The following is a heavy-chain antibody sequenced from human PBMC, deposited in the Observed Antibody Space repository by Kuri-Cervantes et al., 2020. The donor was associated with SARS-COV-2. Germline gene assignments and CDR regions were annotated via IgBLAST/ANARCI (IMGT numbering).Heavy chain of an antibody. CDR1: GFTFSSYS. CDR2: ISYEGSNK. Sequence: GESLKISCAASGFTFSSYSIDWGRQAPGKGLEWVALISYEGSNKYYADAVKGRFTPSRDHDKNMLFLQMNRLRAEDTAVYYCVRDGEHWNFDYWGQGTMVTVSS. CDR3: VRDGEHWNFDY. D-gene: IGHD1-1*01. J-gene: IGHJ4*02. V-gene: IGHV3-30-3*01.